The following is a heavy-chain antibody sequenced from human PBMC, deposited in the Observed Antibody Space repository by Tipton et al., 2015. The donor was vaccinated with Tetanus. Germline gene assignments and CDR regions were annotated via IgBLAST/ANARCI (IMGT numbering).Heavy chain of an antibody. D-gene: IGHD3-9*01. J-gene: IGHJ6*02. Sequence: GLVKPSETLSLTCTVSGGSINNYYWSWIRQPPGKGLEWIGYVYYSGSTNYNPSLKSQVTISVDTSKNQFSLNLSSVTAADTAVYYCARSGYYSRAYYHYRMDVWGQGTTVSVSS. CDR1: GGSINNYY. CDR2: VYYSGST. V-gene: IGHV4-59*12. CDR3: ARSGYYSRAYYHYRMDV.